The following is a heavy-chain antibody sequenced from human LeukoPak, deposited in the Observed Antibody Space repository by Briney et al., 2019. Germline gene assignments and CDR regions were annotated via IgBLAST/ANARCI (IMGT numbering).Heavy chain of an antibody. CDR2: IYYRGSI. CDR1: GGSISSSSYY. CDR3: ARVKGYSSSSGYYFDY. J-gene: IGHJ4*02. D-gene: IGHD6-6*01. Sequence: SETLSLTCTVSGGSISSSSYYWGWIRQPPGKGLEWIGSIYYRGSIHYNPSLKSRVTISVDTSKNQFSLKLSSVTAADTAVYYCARVKGYSSSSGYYFDYWGQGTLVTVSS. V-gene: IGHV4-39*07.